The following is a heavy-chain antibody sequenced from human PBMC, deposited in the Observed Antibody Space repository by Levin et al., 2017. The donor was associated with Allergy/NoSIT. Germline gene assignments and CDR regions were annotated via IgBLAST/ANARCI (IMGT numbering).Heavy chain of an antibody. CDR3: ARDEGADPKYSY. Sequence: GGSLRLSCKASGGTFSSYAISWVRQAPGQGLEWMGGIIPIFGTANYAQKFQGRVTITADESTSTAYMELSSLRSEDTAVYYCARDEGADPKYSYWGQGTLVTVSS. CDR1: GGTFSSYA. CDR2: IIPIFGTA. V-gene: IGHV1-69*01. D-gene: IGHD1-26*01. J-gene: IGHJ4*02.